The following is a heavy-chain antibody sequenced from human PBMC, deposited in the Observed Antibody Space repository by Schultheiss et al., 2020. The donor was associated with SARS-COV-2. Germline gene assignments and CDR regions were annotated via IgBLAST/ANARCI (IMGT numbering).Heavy chain of an antibody. V-gene: IGHV3-23*01. Sequence: GGSLRLSCAASGFTFSSYAMSWVRQAPGKGLEWVSAISGSGGSTYYADSVKGRFTISRDNSKNTLYLQMNSLRAEDTAVYYCARDIGHYDFWSGYYNSYYYYGMDVWSQGATVTVSS. CDR2: ISGSGGST. J-gene: IGHJ6*02. CDR3: ARDIGHYDFWSGYYNSYYYYGMDV. CDR1: GFTFSSYA. D-gene: IGHD3-3*01.